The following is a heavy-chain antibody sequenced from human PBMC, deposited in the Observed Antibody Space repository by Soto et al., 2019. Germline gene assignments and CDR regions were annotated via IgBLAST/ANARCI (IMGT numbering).Heavy chain of an antibody. J-gene: IGHJ4*02. Sequence: EAQLVESGGGLVQPGESLRLSCAASGFAFGSYAMNWVRQAPGKGLEWVSAVTSGGTTYYADSMGGRFTISRDNSKNTLYLQMNSLRAEDTAVYYCATELRYLEWFTRPDYWGQGTLVTVSS. CDR2: VTSGGTT. V-gene: IGHV3-23*04. D-gene: IGHD3-3*01. CDR1: GFAFGSYA. CDR3: ATELRYLEWFTRPDY.